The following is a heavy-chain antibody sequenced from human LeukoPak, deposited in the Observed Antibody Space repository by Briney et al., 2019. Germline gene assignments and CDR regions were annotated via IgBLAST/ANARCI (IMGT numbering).Heavy chain of an antibody. CDR1: GFTFSSYS. J-gene: IGHJ4*02. CDR3: ARENYDILTGPLDY. CDR2: ISSSSSYI. Sequence: PGGSLRLCCAASGFTFSSYSMNWVRQAPGKGLEWVSSISSSSSYIYYADSVKGRFTISRDNAKNSLYLQMNSLRAEDTAVYYCARENYDILTGPLDYWGQGTLVTVSS. D-gene: IGHD3-9*01. V-gene: IGHV3-21*01.